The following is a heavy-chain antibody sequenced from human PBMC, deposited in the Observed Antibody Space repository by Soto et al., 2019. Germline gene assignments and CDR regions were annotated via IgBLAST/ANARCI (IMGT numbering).Heavy chain of an antibody. Sequence: SETLSLTCTVSGGSISSGGYYWSWIRQHPGKGLGWIGYIYYSGSTYYNPSLKSRVTISVDTSKNQFSLKLSSVTAADTAVYYCARAKGSGSATYYFDYWGQGTLVTVSS. V-gene: IGHV4-31*03. J-gene: IGHJ4*02. CDR3: ARAKGSGSATYYFDY. D-gene: IGHD6-19*01. CDR1: GGSISSGGYY. CDR2: IYYSGST.